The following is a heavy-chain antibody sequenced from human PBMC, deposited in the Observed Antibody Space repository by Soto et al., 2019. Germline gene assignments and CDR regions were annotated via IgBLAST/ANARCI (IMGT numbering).Heavy chain of an antibody. D-gene: IGHD7-27*01. CDR3: ARDFNWATDY. Sequence: QVQLVQSGDEVKKPGASVRVSCQASGYTFTTHAIQWLRQAPGQRLEWMGWMNAATGKKRYSDKFQGRVSITWDTSANTAFMELSSLRSEDTAVYYCARDFNWATDYWGQGTLVTVSS. CDR2: MNAATGKK. CDR1: GYTFTTHA. J-gene: IGHJ4*02. V-gene: IGHV1-3*01.